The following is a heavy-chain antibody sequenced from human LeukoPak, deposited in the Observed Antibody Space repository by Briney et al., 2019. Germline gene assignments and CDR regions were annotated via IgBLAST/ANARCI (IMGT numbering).Heavy chain of an antibody. J-gene: IGHJ2*01. D-gene: IGHD3-22*01. V-gene: IGHV4-38-2*02. CDR1: GYSISSTYY. CDR3: ARAPTETYYYDNNRGGHFDL. CDR2: IYHSGTT. Sequence: SETLSLTCTVSGYSISSTYYWGWIRQPPGKGLEWIGTIYHSGTTYYNPSLKRRVTMSVDTSKNQFSLNLSSVTAADTAVYYCARAPTETYYYDNNRGGHFDLWGRGTLVTVSS.